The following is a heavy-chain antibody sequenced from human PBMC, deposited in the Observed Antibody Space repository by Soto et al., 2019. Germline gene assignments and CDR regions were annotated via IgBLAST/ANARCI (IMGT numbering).Heavy chain of an antibody. V-gene: IGHV1-18*01. J-gene: IGHJ4*02. CDR1: GYTFTSYG. CDR2: ISAHNGNT. Sequence: QVQLVQSGPEVKKPGASVKVSCKASGYTFTSYGITWVRQAPGQGLEWMGWISAHNGNTNYAQKLQGRVTMTTDTATSTAYMELRSLRSDDTAVYYCARDCTSCDDANLDYWCQGILVTVSS. CDR3: ARDCTSCDDANLDY. D-gene: IGHD2-2*01.